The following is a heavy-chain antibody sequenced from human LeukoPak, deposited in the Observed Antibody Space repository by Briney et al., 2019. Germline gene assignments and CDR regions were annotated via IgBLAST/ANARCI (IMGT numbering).Heavy chain of an antibody. CDR2: IKQDGSEK. CDR1: GFTFSSYW. Sequence: GGSLRLSCAASGFTFSSYWMSWVRQAPGKGLEWVANIKQDGSEKYYVDSVKGRFTISRDNSKNTLYLQMDSLRADDTAVYYCAKESPSFDYWGQGTLVTVSS. V-gene: IGHV3-7*03. J-gene: IGHJ4*02. CDR3: AKESPSFDY.